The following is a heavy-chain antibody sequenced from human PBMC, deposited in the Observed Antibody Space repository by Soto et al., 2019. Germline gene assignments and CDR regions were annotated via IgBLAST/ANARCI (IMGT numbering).Heavy chain of an antibody. CDR1: GFTFSSYW. Sequence: GGSLRLSCAASGFTFSSYWMSWVRQAPGKGLEWVANIKQDGSERYYADSVKGRFTISRDNAKNSLYLQMNSLRAEDTAVYYCARYGSGSYYYYYGMDVWGQGTTVTVSS. V-gene: IGHV3-7*05. CDR2: IKQDGSER. J-gene: IGHJ6*02. D-gene: IGHD3-10*01. CDR3: ARYGSGSYYYYYGMDV.